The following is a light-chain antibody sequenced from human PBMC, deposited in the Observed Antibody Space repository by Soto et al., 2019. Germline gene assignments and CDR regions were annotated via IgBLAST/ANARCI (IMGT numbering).Light chain of an antibody. CDR1: QSISSY. CDR2: AAS. CDR3: QQSYSTPWT. Sequence: DIQMTQSPSSLSASVGDRVTITCRASQSISSYLNWYQQKPGKAPKHLIYAASSLQSGVPSRFSGSGSGTDFTLTISSLQPEDFATYSCQQSYSTPWTFVQGTKVEIK. V-gene: IGKV1-39*01. J-gene: IGKJ1*01.